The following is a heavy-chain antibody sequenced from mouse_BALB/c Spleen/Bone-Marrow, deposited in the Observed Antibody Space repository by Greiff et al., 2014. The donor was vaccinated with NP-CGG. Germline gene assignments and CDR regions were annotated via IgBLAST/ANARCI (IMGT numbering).Heavy chain of an antibody. CDR2: IDPANGNT. Sequence: EVQLQESGAELVKPGASVKLSCTASGFNIKDTYMHWVKQRPEQGLEWIGRIDPANGNTKYDPKFQGKATITADTSSNTSYLQLSSLTSEDTAVYYCASYYYVSSGFAYWGQGTLVTVSA. V-gene: IGHV14-3*02. CDR1: GFNIKDTY. D-gene: IGHD1-1*01. CDR3: ASYYYVSSGFAY. J-gene: IGHJ3*01.